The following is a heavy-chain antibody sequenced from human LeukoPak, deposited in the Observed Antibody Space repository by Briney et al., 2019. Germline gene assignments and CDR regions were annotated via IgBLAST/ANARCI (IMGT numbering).Heavy chain of an antibody. CDR3: ARDESTYDFWSGYYDYYYYYGMDV. J-gene: IGHJ6*02. V-gene: IGHV1-69*13. CDR2: IIPIFGTA. Sequence: ASVKVSCKASGGTFSSYAISWVRQAPGQGLEWMGGIIPIFGTANYAQKFQGRVTITADESTSTAYMELSSLRSDDTAVYYCARDESTYDFWSGYYDYYYYYGMDVWGQGTTVTVSS. D-gene: IGHD3-3*01. CDR1: GGTFSSYA.